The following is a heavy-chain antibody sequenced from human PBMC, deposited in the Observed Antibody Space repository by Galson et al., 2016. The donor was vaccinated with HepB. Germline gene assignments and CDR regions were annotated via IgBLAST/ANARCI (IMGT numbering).Heavy chain of an antibody. CDR2: SYSGGRT. D-gene: IGHD2-8*01. CDR3: AREGCINGACHLDGFDV. V-gene: IGHV3-53*01. Sequence: SLRLSCAASGFSVSSNDASWVRQAPGKGLEWVSVSYSGGRTCYADSVKGRFTVSRDNSKNTLYLQMNSLRVEDMAVYYCAREGCINGACHLDGFDVWGQGTMVTVSS. CDR1: GFSVSSND. J-gene: IGHJ3*01.